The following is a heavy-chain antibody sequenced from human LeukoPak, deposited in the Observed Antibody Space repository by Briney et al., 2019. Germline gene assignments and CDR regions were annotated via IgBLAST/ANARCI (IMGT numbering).Heavy chain of an antibody. CDR1: GGVISIYG. CDR3: ARLSRIASAGDYDYHSLDV. Sequence: PSETLSLTCTVSGGVISIYGWSWFRQPPGKELEWIGEVYYSGSTDYNPSLKSRVTISTDTSNNQVSLKLNSVTAADTAVYYCARLSRIASAGDYDYHSLDVWGQGTTVTVSS. CDR2: VYYSGST. V-gene: IGHV4-59*13. J-gene: IGHJ6*02. D-gene: IGHD6-13*01.